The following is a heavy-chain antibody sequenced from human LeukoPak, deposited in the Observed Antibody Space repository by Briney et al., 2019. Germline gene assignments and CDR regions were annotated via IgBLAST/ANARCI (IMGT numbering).Heavy chain of an antibody. CDR3: ARHGGYGDYYYYYMDV. V-gene: IGHV4-4*09. Sequence: PSETLSLTCTVSGGSISSYYWSWIRQPPGKGLEWIGYIYTSGSTNYNPSLKSRVTISVDTSKNQFSLKLSSVTAADTAVYYCARHGGYGDYYYYYMDVWGKGTTVTVSS. J-gene: IGHJ6*03. D-gene: IGHD5-12*01. CDR1: GGSISSYY. CDR2: IYTSGST.